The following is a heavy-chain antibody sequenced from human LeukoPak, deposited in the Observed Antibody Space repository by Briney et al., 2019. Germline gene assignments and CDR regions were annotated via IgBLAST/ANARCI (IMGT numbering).Heavy chain of an antibody. D-gene: IGHD3-9*01. CDR2: INPNSGGT. Sequence: AASVKVSCKASGYTFTGYYMHWVRQAPGQGLEWMGWINPNSGGTNYAQKFQGRVTMTRDTSISTAYMELSRLRSDDTAVYYCARDHDDILTGPRGNFDYWGQGTLVTVSS. J-gene: IGHJ4*02. CDR3: ARDHDDILTGPRGNFDY. V-gene: IGHV1-2*02. CDR1: GYTFTGYY.